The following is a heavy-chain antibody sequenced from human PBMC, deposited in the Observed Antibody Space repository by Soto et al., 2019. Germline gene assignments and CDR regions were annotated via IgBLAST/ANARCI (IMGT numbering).Heavy chain of an antibody. CDR3: ARDAYDFWSYYYFYGMDV. J-gene: IGHJ6*02. Sequence: QVQLVQSGAEVKKPGASVKVSCKASGYTFTSYGISWVRQAPGQGLEWMGWISAYNGNTNYAQKLQGRVTMTTDTSTSTAYMELRSLRSDDTAVYYCARDAYDFWSYYYFYGMDVWGQGTTVTVSS. D-gene: IGHD3-3*01. CDR2: ISAYNGNT. V-gene: IGHV1-18*01. CDR1: GYTFTSYG.